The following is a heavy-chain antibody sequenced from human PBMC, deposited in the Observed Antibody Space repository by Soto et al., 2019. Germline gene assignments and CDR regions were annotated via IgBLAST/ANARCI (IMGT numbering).Heavy chain of an antibody. D-gene: IGHD2-2*01. J-gene: IGHJ6*03. V-gene: IGHV3-20*01. CDR1: GFTFGDYG. Sequence: GGSLRLSCAASGFTFGDYGMSWVRQAPGKGLEWVSGITWNGGSTGYADSVKGRFTISRDNAKNSLYLQMNSLRAEDTALYHCARAPTRDYYYYMDVWGKGTTVTVSS. CDR3: ARAPTRDYYYYMDV. CDR2: ITWNGGST.